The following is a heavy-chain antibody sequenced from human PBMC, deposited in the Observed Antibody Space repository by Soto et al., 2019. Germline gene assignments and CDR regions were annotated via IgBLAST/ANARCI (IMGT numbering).Heavy chain of an antibody. V-gene: IGHV4-4*02. Sequence: SETLSLTCTVSGCSISSSNCWSWVRQPPGKGLEWIGEIYHSGSTNYNPSLKSRVTISVDRSKNQFSLKLRSVTAADTAVYYFARHFSVDYTDYWGQGALVTGST. J-gene: IGHJ4*02. CDR3: ARHFSVDYTDY. CDR2: IYHSGST. CDR1: GCSISSSNC.